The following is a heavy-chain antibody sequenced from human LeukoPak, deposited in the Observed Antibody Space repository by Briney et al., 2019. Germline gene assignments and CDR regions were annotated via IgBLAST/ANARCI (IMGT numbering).Heavy chain of an antibody. Sequence: GGSLRLSCAASGFTFSSYAMSWVRQAPGKGLEWVSAITGTGHITYYADSVKGRFTISRDNSKNSLYLQMNSLRAEDTAVYYCARIQAPGSLTDYYMDVWGKGTTVTVSS. CDR2: ITGTGHIT. J-gene: IGHJ6*03. CDR1: GFTFSSYA. V-gene: IGHV3-23*01. CDR3: ARIQAPGSLTDYYMDV. D-gene: IGHD2-15*01.